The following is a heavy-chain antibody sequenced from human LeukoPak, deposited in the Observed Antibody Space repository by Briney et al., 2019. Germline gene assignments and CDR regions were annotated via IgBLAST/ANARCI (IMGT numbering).Heavy chain of an antibody. D-gene: IGHD6-13*01. V-gene: IGHV3-30*02. CDR2: IRYDGSNK. CDR1: GFTFSSYG. J-gene: IGHJ4*02. CDR3: AKRGGMYPAHYFDY. Sequence: GGSLRLSCAASGFTFSSYGMHWVRQAPGKGLEWVAFIRYDGSNKYYADSVKGRFTISRDNSKNTLYLQMNSLRAEDTAVYYCAKRGGMYPAHYFDYWGQGTLVTVSS.